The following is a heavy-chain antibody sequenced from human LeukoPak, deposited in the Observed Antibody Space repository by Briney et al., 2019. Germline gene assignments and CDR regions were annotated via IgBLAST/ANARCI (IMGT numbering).Heavy chain of an antibody. CDR3: ARHEYSGSYYGLSWFDP. CDR1: GGSLSSSGYY. V-gene: IGHV4-39*01. Sequence: SETLSLTCTVSGGSLSSSGYYWGWIRQPPGKGLEWIARIYYSGSTYYNPSLKSRVTISVDTSKNQLSLKLSSLTAADTAVYYCARHEYSGSYYGLSWFDPWGQGTLVSVS. D-gene: IGHD1-26*01. J-gene: IGHJ5*02. CDR2: IYYSGST.